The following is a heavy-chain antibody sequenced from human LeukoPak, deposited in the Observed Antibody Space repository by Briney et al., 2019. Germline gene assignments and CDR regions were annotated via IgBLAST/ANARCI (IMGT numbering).Heavy chain of an antibody. CDR3: ARDGTGTTATAIDYFDY. Sequence: ASVKVSCKASGYTFTSYGISWVRQAPGQGLEWMGWISTYNGNTKYAQKFQGRVTMTTDTSTSTAYMELRSLISDDTAVYYCARDGTGTTATAIDYFDYWGQGTLVTVSS. CDR2: ISTYNGNT. J-gene: IGHJ4*02. D-gene: IGHD1-7*01. CDR1: GYTFTSYG. V-gene: IGHV1-18*01.